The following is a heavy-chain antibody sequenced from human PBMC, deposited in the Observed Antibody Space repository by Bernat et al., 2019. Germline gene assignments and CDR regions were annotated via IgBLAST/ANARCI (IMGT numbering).Heavy chain of an antibody. D-gene: IGHD3-3*01. CDR2: IRSRPSGGTT. CDR3: LKEDFDFWT. Sequence: EVHLVESGGGLVKPGESLRVSCAASGFIFRNAWMSWVRQAPGKGLEWVGRIRSRPSGGTTDYAAPVKGRFTISRDDSNTLYLQMNNLKTEDTAMYYCLKEDFDFWTWGQGTLVTVS. J-gene: IGHJ5*02. CDR1: GFIFRNAW. V-gene: IGHV3-15*01.